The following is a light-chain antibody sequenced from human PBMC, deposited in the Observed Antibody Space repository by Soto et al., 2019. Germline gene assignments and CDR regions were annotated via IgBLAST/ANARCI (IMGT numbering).Light chain of an antibody. V-gene: IGKV3-15*01. J-gene: IGKJ1*01. Sequence: EIVMTQSPATLSVSPGERATRSCRASQGVSSSLAWYQQTAGQAPRLLIYDASTRATGIPARFSGSGSGTEFTLTISSLQSEDFAIYYCQQYNNWPRSFGQGTRVEI. CDR3: QQYNNWPRS. CDR2: DAS. CDR1: QGVSSS.